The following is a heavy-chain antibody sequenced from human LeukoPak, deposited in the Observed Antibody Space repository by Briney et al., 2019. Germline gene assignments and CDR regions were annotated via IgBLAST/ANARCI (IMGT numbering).Heavy chain of an antibody. J-gene: IGHJ3*02. CDR3: AREEWVWSSTSQSAFDI. D-gene: IGHD2-2*01. Sequence: GASVKVSCKASGYTFTGYYMHWVRQAPGQGLEWMGWINPNSGGTNYAQKFQGWVTMTRDTSISTAYMELSRLRSDDTAVYYCAREEWVWSSTSQSAFDIWGQGTMVTVSS. CDR2: INPNSGGT. V-gene: IGHV1-2*04. CDR1: GYTFTGYY.